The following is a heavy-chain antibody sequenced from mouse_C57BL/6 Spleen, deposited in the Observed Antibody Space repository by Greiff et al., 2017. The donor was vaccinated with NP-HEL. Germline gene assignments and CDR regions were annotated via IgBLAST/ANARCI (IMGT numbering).Heavy chain of an antibody. V-gene: IGHV1-82*01. Sequence: QVQLKESGPELVKPGASVKISCKASGYAFSSSWMNWVKQRPGKGLEWIGRIYPGDGDTNYNGKFKGKATLTADKSSSTAYMQRSSLTSEDSAVYFCARRGYDGGFDYWGQGTTLTVSS. CDR3: ARRGYDGGFDY. CDR2: IYPGDGDT. D-gene: IGHD2-14*01. CDR1: GYAFSSSW. J-gene: IGHJ2*01.